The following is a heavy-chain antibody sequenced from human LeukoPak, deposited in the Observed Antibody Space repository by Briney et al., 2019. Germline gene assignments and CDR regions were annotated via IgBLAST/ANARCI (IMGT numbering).Heavy chain of an antibody. CDR3: ARLLWFGEST. CDR1: GYTFTSYI. V-gene: IGHV1-3*01. CDR2: INAGNGNT. J-gene: IGHJ4*02. Sequence: ASVKVSCKASGYTFTSYIMYWVRQAPGQRLEWMGWINAGNGNTKYSQNFQGRVTIIRDTSASTAYMELSSLRSEDTAVYYCARLLWFGESTWGQGTLVTVSS. D-gene: IGHD3-10*01.